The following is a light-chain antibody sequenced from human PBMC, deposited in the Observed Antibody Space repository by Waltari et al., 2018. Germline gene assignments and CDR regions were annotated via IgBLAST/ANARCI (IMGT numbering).Light chain of an antibody. Sequence: DIQMTQSPSTLSASVGDRVTITCRASQGISSWLAWYQQKPGKAPKLLLYVASSLESGVPSRFSGSGSGTEFTLTISSLQPDDFATYYCQQYNSYSWTFGQGTKVEIK. J-gene: IGKJ1*01. CDR1: QGISSW. CDR3: QQYNSYSWT. CDR2: VAS. V-gene: IGKV1-5*01.